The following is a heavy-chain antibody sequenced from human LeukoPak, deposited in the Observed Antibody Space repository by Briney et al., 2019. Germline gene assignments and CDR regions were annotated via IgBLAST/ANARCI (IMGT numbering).Heavy chain of an antibody. CDR3: ARDKGNYDGFDP. D-gene: IGHD1-7*01. CDR1: GGSISSYY. Sequence: SETPSLTCTVSGGSISSYYWSWIRQPPGKGLEWIGYIYYSGSTNYNPSLKSRVTISVDTSKNQFSLKLSSVTAADTAVYYCARDKGNYDGFDPWGQGTLVTVSS. J-gene: IGHJ5*02. V-gene: IGHV4-59*01. CDR2: IYYSGST.